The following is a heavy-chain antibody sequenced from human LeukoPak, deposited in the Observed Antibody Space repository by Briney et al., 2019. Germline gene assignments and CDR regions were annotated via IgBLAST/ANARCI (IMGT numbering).Heavy chain of an antibody. V-gene: IGHV4-59*01. J-gene: IGHJ6*02. CDR3: ARAPYGGPGYYYGMDV. CDR1: GGSISSYY. CDR2: IYYTGST. D-gene: IGHD4-23*01. Sequence: SETLSLTCTVSGGSISSYYWSWIRQPPGKGLEWIGHIYYTGSTNYNPSLKSRVTISVDISKNQFSLKLHSVTAADTAVYYCARAPYGGPGYYYGMDVWGQGTTVTVSS.